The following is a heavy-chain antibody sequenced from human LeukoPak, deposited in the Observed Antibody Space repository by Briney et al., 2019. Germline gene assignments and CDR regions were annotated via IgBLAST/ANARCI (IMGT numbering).Heavy chain of an antibody. V-gene: IGHV4-30-4*01. Sequence: SETLSLTCTVSGGSISSGDCYWSWIRQPPGKGLEWIGYIYYSGSTYYNPSLKSRVTISVDTSKNQFSLKLSSVTAADTAVYYCARVGPHYYYGMDVWGQGTTVTVSS. CDR2: IYYSGST. CDR3: ARVGPHYYYGMDV. CDR1: GGSISSGDCY. J-gene: IGHJ6*02.